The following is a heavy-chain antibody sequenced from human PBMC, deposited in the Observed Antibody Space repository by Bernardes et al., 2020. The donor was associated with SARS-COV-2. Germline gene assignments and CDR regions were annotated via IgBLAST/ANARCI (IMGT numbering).Heavy chain of an antibody. V-gene: IGHV3-48*02. CDR3: ARQRGLDV. Sequence: GGTLRLSCAASGFTFSSYSMSWVRKAPGKGLEWLSYISTGSSTIYYADSVKGRFTISRDNAKNSLYLQMNSLRDEDTAVYYCARQRGLDVWGQGTTVTVSS. J-gene: IGHJ6*02. CDR1: GFTFSSYS. CDR2: ISTGSSTI.